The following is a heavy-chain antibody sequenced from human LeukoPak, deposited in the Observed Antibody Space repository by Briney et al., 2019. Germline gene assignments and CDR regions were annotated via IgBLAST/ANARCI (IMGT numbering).Heavy chain of an antibody. D-gene: IGHD2-21*02. CDR3: ARVGGDPS. V-gene: IGHV3-48*03. CDR1: GFTFSSYE. Sequence: GGSLRLSCAASGFTFSSYEMNWVRQAPGKGLEWVSYVSSGGSTIYYADSVKGRFTISRDNAKNSLYLQMNSLSAADTAVYYCARVGGDPSWGQGTLVTVSS. J-gene: IGHJ5*02. CDR2: VSSGGSTI.